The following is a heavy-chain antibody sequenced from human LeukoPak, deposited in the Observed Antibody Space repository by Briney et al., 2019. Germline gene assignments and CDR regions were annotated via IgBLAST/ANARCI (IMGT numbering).Heavy chain of an antibody. V-gene: IGHV3-23*01. J-gene: IGHJ4*02. Sequence: GGSLRLSCTASGFTLSNYAMSWVRQAPGKGLEWVSAISGSGGSTYYADSVKGRFTISRDNSKNTLYLQMNSLRAEDTAVYYCARDSGSYYFDYWGQGTLVTVSS. CDR3: ARDSGSYYFDY. CDR1: GFTLSNYA. D-gene: IGHD1-26*01. CDR2: ISGSGGST.